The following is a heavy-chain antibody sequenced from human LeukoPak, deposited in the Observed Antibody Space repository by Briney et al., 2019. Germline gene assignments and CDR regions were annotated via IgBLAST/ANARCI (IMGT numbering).Heavy chain of an antibody. D-gene: IGHD2-15*01. Sequence: ASVKVSCKASGYTFTGYYMHWVRQAPGQGLEWMGWINPNNGDTNYAQKFQGRVTMTRDTSISTAYMELNRLRSDDTAVYYCARDGGEKSFDYWGQGGLVTVSS. CDR3: ARDGGEKSFDY. V-gene: IGHV1-2*02. CDR2: INPNNGDT. J-gene: IGHJ4*02. CDR1: GYTFTGYY.